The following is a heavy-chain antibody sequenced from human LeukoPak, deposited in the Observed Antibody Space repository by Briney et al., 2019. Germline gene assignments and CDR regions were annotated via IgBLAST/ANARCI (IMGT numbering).Heavy chain of an antibody. CDR2: INHSGST. CDR1: GGSFSGYY. V-gene: IGHV4-34*01. D-gene: IGHD1-1*01. J-gene: IGHJ6*02. Sequence: PSETLSLTCAVYGGSFSGYYWSWIRQPPGKGLEWIGEINHSGSTNYNPSLKSRVTISVDTSKNQFSLKLSSVTAADTAVYYCARLSGGWNYYYGMDVWGQGTTVTVSS. CDR3: ARLSGGWNYYYGMDV.